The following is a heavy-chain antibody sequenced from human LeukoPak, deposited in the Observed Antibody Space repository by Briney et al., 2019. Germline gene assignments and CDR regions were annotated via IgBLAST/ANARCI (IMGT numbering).Heavy chain of an antibody. J-gene: IGHJ6*04. CDR1: GFTFSSYE. CDR2: ISSSGSTI. CDR3: ARDILTASEGAYYYYGMDA. Sequence: GGSLRLSCAASGFTFSSYEMNWVRQAPGKGLEWVSYISSSGSTIYYADSVKGRFTISRDNAKNSLYLQMNSLRAEDTAVYYCARDILTASEGAYYYYGMDAWGKGTTVTVSS. V-gene: IGHV3-48*03. D-gene: IGHD3-9*01.